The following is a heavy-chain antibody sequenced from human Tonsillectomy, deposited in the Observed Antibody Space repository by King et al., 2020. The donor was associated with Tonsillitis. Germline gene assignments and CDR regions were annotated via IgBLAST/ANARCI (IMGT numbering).Heavy chain of an antibody. CDR1: GFTFSDHD. CDR2: SRSKNKGYTT. J-gene: IGHJ4*02. V-gene: IGHV3-72*01. D-gene: IGHD3-16*01. Sequence: VQLVESGGGLVQPGGSLRLSCTVSGFTFSDHDMDWVRQAPGKGLEWVGRSRSKNKGYTTEYAASVKGRFTISRDASMNSLYLQLNSLKTEDTAVYYCAIFRRTWGYWGQGTLVTVSS. CDR3: AIFRRTWGY.